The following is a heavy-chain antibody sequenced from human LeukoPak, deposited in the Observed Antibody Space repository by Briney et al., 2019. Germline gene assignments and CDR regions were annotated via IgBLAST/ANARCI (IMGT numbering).Heavy chain of an antibody. CDR1: GYSFTSYW. CDR2: IYPGDSDT. Sequence: KPGESLKISCKGSGYSFTSYWIGWVRQMPGKGLEWMGIIYPGDSDTRYSPSFQGQVTISADKSISTAYLQWSSLKASDTAMYYCARQRGYYDSSGPNDYWGQGTLVTVSS. J-gene: IGHJ4*02. V-gene: IGHV5-51*01. D-gene: IGHD3-22*01. CDR3: ARQRGYYDSSGPNDY.